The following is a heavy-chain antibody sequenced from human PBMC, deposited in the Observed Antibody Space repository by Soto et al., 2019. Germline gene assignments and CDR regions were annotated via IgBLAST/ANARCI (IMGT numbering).Heavy chain of an antibody. V-gene: IGHV1-2*02. Sequence: ASVKVSCKASGYTFTDYYMHWVRQAPGQGLEWVGWINPNSGGTNYAQKFQGRVTMARDTSINTAYTELSSLRSDDTAVYYCARDPQYSSSSDYWGQGALVTVSS. CDR3: ARDPQYSSSSDY. CDR1: GYTFTDYY. J-gene: IGHJ4*02. D-gene: IGHD6-6*01. CDR2: INPNSGGT.